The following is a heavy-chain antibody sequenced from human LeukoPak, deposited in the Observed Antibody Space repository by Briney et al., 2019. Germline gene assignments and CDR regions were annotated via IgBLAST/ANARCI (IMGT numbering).Heavy chain of an antibody. J-gene: IGHJ6*03. V-gene: IGHV1-2*02. Sequence: ASVKVSCKASGYTFTGYYMHWVRQAPAQGLEWMGWINANSGGTNYVQKLQGRVTMTSDTSLSTAYMELSRLRSDDTAVYYCARGWSGSYYSHYYYYMDVWGKGTTVTVSS. D-gene: IGHD1-26*01. CDR1: GYTFTGYY. CDR3: ARGWSGSYYSHYYYYMDV. CDR2: INANSGGT.